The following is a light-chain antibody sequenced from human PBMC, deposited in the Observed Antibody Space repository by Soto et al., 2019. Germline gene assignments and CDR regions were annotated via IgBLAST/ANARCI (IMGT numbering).Light chain of an antibody. CDR2: EAS. CDR1: QTISDF. CDR3: QQYGSYSRT. J-gene: IGKJ1*01. Sequence: DIQMTQSPSTLSASVGDRVTITCRASQTISDFLAWYQHKPGEAPKLLIAEASRLESGVPSRFSGGGSGTDFTLNISSLQPDDFATYYCQQYGSYSRTFGQGTKVDIK. V-gene: IGKV1-5*01.